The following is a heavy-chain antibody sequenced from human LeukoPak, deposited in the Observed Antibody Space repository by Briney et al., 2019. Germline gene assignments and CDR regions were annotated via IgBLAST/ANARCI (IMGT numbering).Heavy chain of an antibody. CDR1: GFTFSGYW. D-gene: IGHD3-3*01. CDR2: IKQDGSEK. Sequence: GGSLRLSCAASGFTFSGYWMSWVRQAPGKGLEWVANIKQDGSEKYYVDSVKGRFTISRDNAKNSLYLQMNSLRAEATAVYYCARDRGITIFGVVTSWFDPWGQGTLVTVSS. V-gene: IGHV3-7*01. J-gene: IGHJ5*02. CDR3: ARDRGITIFGVVTSWFDP.